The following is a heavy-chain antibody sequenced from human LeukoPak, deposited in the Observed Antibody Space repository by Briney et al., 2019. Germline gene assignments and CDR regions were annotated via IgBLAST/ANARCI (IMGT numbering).Heavy chain of an antibody. CDR1: GGSISSGDYY. CDR2: IYYSGST. Sequence: PSQTLSLTCTVSGGSISSGDYYWSWIRQPPGKGLEWIGYIYYSGSTYYNPSLSSRVSRPVDTSKNQFSLKLSSVTAADTAVYYCARVFSSWYYYYGMDVWGQGTTVTVSS. J-gene: IGHJ6*02. CDR3: ARVFSSWYYYYGMDV. D-gene: IGHD6-13*01. V-gene: IGHV4-30-4*01.